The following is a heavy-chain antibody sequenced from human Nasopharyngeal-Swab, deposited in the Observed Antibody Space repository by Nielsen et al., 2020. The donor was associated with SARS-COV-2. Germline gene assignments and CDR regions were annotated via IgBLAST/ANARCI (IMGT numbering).Heavy chain of an antibody. V-gene: IGHV3-74*01. J-gene: IGHJ4*02. CDR3: TRAGSFRHDY. CDR1: GFTFSSYW. CDR2: INEDGSST. D-gene: IGHD6-13*01. Sequence: LKISCAVSGFTFSSYWMHWVRQAPGKGLVWVSRINEDGSSTSYADSLKGRFTISRDNAKNTLYLQMNSLSAEDTAVYYCTRAGSFRHDYWGQGTLVTVSS.